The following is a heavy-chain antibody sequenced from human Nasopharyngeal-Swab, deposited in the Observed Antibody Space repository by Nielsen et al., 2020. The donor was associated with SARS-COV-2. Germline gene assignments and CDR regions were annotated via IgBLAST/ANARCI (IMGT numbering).Heavy chain of an antibody. J-gene: IGHJ6*02. Sequence: SLKISCVASGFTFDDYAMHWVRQAPGKGLEWVSGISWNSGSIAYADSVKGRFTISRDNAKNSLYLQMNSVRAEDTALYYCAKDGQRPLYYYAMDVWGQGTTVTVSS. D-gene: IGHD1-1*01. CDR2: ISWNSGSI. V-gene: IGHV3-9*01. CDR3: AKDGQRPLYYYAMDV. CDR1: GFTFDDYA.